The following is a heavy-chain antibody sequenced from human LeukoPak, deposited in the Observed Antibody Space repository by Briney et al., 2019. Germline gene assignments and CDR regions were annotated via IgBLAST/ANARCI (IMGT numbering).Heavy chain of an antibody. D-gene: IGHD6-13*01. CDR1: GFSFSGHW. V-gene: IGHV3-74*01. J-gene: IGHJ4*02. CDR3: ARLEKQQRGFYFDY. CDR2: ISPTGSTT. Sequence: GGSLRLSCAASGFSFSGHWMHWARQLPGKGLVWVSRISPTGSTTSYADSVKGRFTISRDNSKNTVYLQANTLRAEDTALYYCARLEKQQRGFYFDYWGQGTLVTVSS.